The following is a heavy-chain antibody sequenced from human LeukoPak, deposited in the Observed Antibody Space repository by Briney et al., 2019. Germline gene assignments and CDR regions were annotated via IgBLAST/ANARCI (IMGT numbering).Heavy chain of an antibody. D-gene: IGHD5-18*01. Sequence: GGSLRLSCAASGFTFSSYSMNWVRQAPGKGLEWVSYISSSGSTIYYADSVKGRFTISRDNAKNSLYLQMNSLRAEDTAVYYCARDPKGYSYGYHYWGQGTLVTVSS. CDR3: ARDPKGYSYGYHY. J-gene: IGHJ4*02. V-gene: IGHV3-48*04. CDR1: GFTFSSYS. CDR2: ISSSGSTI.